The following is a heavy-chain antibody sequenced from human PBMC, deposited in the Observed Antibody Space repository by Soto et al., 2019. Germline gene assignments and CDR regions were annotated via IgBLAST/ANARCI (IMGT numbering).Heavy chain of an antibody. CDR3: ARRYSSSWYGSYYYYGMDV. Sequence: ASVKVSCKASGYTFTSYGISWVRQAPGQGLEWMGWISAYNGNTNYAQKLQGRVTMTTDTSTSTAYMELRSLRSDDTAVYYCARRYSSSWYGSYYYYGMDVWGQGTTATVSS. CDR1: GYTFTSYG. CDR2: ISAYNGNT. V-gene: IGHV1-18*04. J-gene: IGHJ6*02. D-gene: IGHD6-13*01.